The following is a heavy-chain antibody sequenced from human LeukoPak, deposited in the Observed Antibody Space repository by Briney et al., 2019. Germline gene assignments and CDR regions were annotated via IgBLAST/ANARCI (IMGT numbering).Heavy chain of an antibody. CDR2: INPNSGGT. CDR3: ARVAREYSSSYVGYYYYYMDV. CDR1: GYTFTGYY. Sequence: GASVKVSCKASGYTFTGYYMHWVRQAPGQGLEWMGRINPNSGGTNYAQKFQGRVTMTRDTSISTAYMELSRLRSDGRAVYYCARVAREYSSSYVGYYYYYMDVWGKGTTVTVSS. D-gene: IGHD6-6*01. J-gene: IGHJ6*03. V-gene: IGHV1-2*02.